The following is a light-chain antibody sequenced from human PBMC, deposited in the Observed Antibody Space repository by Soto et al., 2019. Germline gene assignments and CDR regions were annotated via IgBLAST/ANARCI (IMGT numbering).Light chain of an antibody. CDR2: DAS. CDR3: QQRSNWPWT. J-gene: IGKJ1*01. CDR1: QSVSSY. Sequence: EIVLTQSPATLSLSPGERATLSCRASQSVSSYLAWYQQKPGQAPRLLIYDASNRATGIPARFSGSGSGTXXXXXISSLEPEDFAVYYCQQRSNWPWTFGQGTKVDIK. V-gene: IGKV3-11*01.